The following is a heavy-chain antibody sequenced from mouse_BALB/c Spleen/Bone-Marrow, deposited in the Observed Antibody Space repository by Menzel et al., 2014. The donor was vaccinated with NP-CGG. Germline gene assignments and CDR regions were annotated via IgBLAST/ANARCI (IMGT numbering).Heavy chain of an antibody. CDR3: ARGGFRGLDY. V-gene: IGHV5-6-5*01. CDR1: GFTFSSYA. Sequence: EVQGVESGGGLVKPGGSLNLSCAASGFTFSSYAMSWVRQTPEKRLEWVASISSGGSTYYPDSVKGRFTISRDNARNILYLQMSSLRSEDTAIYYGARGGFRGLDYWGQGTTRTVSS. J-gene: IGHJ2*01. D-gene: IGHD3-3*01. CDR2: ISSGGST.